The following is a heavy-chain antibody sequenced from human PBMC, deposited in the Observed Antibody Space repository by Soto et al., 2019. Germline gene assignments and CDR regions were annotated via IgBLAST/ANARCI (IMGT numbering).Heavy chain of an antibody. CDR2: INPNTGGT. Sequence: ASVKVSCKTSGYTFTGYYIHWVRQAPGQGLEWMGWINPNTGGTKYAQKLQGRVTVTRDASISTAYMELIGLRSDDTAVYYCARPKYSGSYVYPDCWGQGTLVTSPQ. CDR3: ARPKYSGSYVYPDC. D-gene: IGHD1-26*01. CDR1: GYTFTGYY. J-gene: IGHJ4*02. V-gene: IGHV1-2*02.